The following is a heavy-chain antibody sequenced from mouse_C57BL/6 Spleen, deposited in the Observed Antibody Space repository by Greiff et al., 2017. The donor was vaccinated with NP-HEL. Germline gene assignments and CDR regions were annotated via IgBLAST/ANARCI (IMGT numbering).Heavy chain of an antibody. CDR2: IDPSDSYT. D-gene: IGHD1-1*01. Sequence: QVQLQQPGAELVMPGASVKLSCKASGYTFTSYWMHWVKQRPGQGLEWIGEIDPSDSYTNYNQKFKGKSTLTVDKSSSTAYMQLSSLTSEDSAVYYCARADYGSSYVIYFDYWGQGPTLTVSS. J-gene: IGHJ2*01. CDR3: ARADYGSSYVIYFDY. CDR1: GYTFTSYW. V-gene: IGHV1-69*01.